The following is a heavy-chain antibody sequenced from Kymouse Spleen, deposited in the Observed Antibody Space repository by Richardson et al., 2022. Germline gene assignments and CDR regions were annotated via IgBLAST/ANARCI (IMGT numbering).Heavy chain of an antibody. CDR2: IWYDGSNK. Sequence: QVQLVESGGGVVQPGRSLRLSCAASGFTFSSYGMHWVRQAPGKGLEWVAVIWYDGSNKYYADSVKGRFTISRDNSKNTLYLQMNSLRAEDTAVYYCARDRDLTGYIGDYWGQGTLVTVSS. V-gene: IGHV3-33*01. D-gene: IGHD3-9*01. J-gene: IGHJ4*02. CDR1: GFTFSSYG. CDR3: ARDRDLTGYIGDY.